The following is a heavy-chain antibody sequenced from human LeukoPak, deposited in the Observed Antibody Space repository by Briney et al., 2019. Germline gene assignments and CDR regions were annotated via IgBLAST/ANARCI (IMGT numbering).Heavy chain of an antibody. Sequence: RGSLRLSCEASGFTFKDYYMSWIRQAPGKGLEWVSYISSGGDTIKYADSVKDRFTISRDNAKNSLYLQMNSLSAEDTAVYYCAREKGGYYGSGSRFDLWGRGALGTVSS. D-gene: IGHD3-10*01. J-gene: IGHJ2*01. CDR1: GFTFKDYY. CDR3: AREKGGYYGSGSRFDL. CDR2: ISSGGDTI. V-gene: IGHV3-11*01.